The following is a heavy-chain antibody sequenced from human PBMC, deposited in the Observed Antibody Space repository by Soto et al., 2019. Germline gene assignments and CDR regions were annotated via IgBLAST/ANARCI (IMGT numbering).Heavy chain of an antibody. Sequence: PGESLKISCKGSGYSFTSYWIGWVRQMPGKGLEWMGIIYPGDSDTRYSPSFQGQVTISADKSISTAYLQWSSLKASDTAMYYCARHGGYCSITSCDTNWFDPWGQGTLVTVSS. CDR2: IYPGDSDT. CDR3: ARHGGYCSITSCDTNWFDP. J-gene: IGHJ5*02. V-gene: IGHV5-51*01. CDR1: GYSFTSYW. D-gene: IGHD2-2*01.